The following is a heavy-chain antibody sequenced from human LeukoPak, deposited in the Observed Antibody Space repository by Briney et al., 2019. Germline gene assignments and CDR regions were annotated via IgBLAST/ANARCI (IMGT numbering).Heavy chain of an antibody. V-gene: IGHV1-2*02. CDR3: ARGFGSSLFDY. Sequence: ASVKVSCKASGYTFNANYMHWVRQAPGQGLEWMGWMNPNSGGTSYAQNFQGRVTMTRDTSINTAYMEVTRLTSDDTAVYYCARGFGSSLFDYWGQGTLVTVSS. CDR2: MNPNSGGT. CDR1: GYTFNANY. D-gene: IGHD6-13*01. J-gene: IGHJ4*02.